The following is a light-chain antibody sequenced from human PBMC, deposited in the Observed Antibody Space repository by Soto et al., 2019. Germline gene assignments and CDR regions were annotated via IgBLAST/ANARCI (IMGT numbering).Light chain of an antibody. J-gene: IGKJ1*01. Sequence: EIVMTQSPATLSVSTGERATLPCRASQSVSSNLAWYQQKPGQAPRLLIYGASNRATGIPDRFSGSGSGTDFTLTISRLEPEDFAVYYCQQYGSSGTFGQGTKVDI. V-gene: IGKV3-20*01. CDR1: QSVSSN. CDR3: QQYGSSGT. CDR2: GAS.